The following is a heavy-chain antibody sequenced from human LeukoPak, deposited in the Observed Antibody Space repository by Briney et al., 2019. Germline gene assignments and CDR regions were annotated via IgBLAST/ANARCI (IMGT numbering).Heavy chain of an antibody. Sequence: SETLSLTCTVSGVSITSYYWSWIRQHPGKGLEWIGYIYYSGSTYYNPSLKSRVTISVDTSKNQFSLKLSSVTAADTAVYYCAREEGDSSGYSPIVYWGQGTLVTVSP. D-gene: IGHD3-22*01. CDR3: AREEGDSSGYSPIVY. V-gene: IGHV4-59*06. J-gene: IGHJ4*02. CDR2: IYYSGST. CDR1: GVSITSYY.